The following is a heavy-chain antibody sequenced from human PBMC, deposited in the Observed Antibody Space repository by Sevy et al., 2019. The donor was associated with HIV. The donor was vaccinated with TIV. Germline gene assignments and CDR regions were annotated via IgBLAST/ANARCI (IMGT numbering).Heavy chain of an antibody. Sequence: ASVKVSCKASGGTFSSYAISWVRQAPGQGLEWMGGIIPIFGTANYAKKFQGRVTITADESTSTAYMELSSLRSEDTAVYYCACYHITIFGVVQDTRYGMDVWGQGTTVTVSS. J-gene: IGHJ6*02. D-gene: IGHD3-3*01. CDR3: ACYHITIFGVVQDTRYGMDV. CDR2: IIPIFGTA. V-gene: IGHV1-69*13. CDR1: GGTFSSYA.